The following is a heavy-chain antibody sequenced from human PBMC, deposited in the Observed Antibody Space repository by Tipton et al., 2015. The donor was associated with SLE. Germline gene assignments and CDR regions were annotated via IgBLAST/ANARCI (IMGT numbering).Heavy chain of an antibody. CDR3: ARGRWYGLDV. V-gene: IGHV3-66*01. CDR1: GFSVSNKH. CDR2: IYTGVST. D-gene: IGHD2-15*01. J-gene: IGHJ6*02. Sequence: SLRLSCAASGFSVSNKHMNWVRQAPGKGLEWVSVIYTGVSTYYGDFVRGRFTISRDSSKTMVFLQMNNLTDEDTAVYYCARGRWYGLDVWGQGTTVAVSS.